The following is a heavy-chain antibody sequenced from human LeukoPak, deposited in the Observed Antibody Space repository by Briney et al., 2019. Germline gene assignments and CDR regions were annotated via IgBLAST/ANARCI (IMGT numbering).Heavy chain of an antibody. V-gene: IGHV4-34*01. D-gene: IGHD6-6*01. CDR3: ARDLRDSSSSVWFDP. Sequence: PSETLSLTCAVYGGSFSGYYWSWIRQPPGKGLEWIGEINHSGSTNYNPSLKSRVTISVDTSKNQFSLKLSSVTAADTAVYYCARDLRDSSSSVWFDPWGQGTLVTVSS. CDR2: INHSGST. J-gene: IGHJ5*02. CDR1: GGSFSGYY.